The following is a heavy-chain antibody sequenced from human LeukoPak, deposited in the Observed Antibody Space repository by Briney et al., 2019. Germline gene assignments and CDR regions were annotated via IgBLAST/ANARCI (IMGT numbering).Heavy chain of an antibody. D-gene: IGHD3-10*01. CDR2: IYYSGST. CDR1: GGSISSGDYY. CDR3: ASTLWFGELQTFDY. Sequence: SQTLSLTCTVSGGSISSGDYYWSWIRQPPGKGLEWIGYIYYSGSTYYNPSLKSRVTISVDTSKNQFSLKLSSVTAADTAVYYCASTLWFGELQTFDYWGQGTLVTVSS. V-gene: IGHV4-30-4*01. J-gene: IGHJ4*02.